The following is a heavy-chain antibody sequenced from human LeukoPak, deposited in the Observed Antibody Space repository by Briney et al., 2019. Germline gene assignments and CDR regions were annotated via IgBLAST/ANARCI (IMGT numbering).Heavy chain of an antibody. CDR1: GYTFSSYG. V-gene: IGHV1-18*01. CDR2: ISAYNGNT. CDR3: ARVGKLYCSGGSCYEGVSNFDY. Sequence: ASVKVSCKASGYTFSSYGISWVRQAPGQGLEWMGWISAYNGNTKYAQKLQGRVTMTADTSTSTAYMELRSLRSDDTAVYYCARVGKLYCSGGSCYEGVSNFDYWGQGTLVTVSS. D-gene: IGHD2-15*01. J-gene: IGHJ4*02.